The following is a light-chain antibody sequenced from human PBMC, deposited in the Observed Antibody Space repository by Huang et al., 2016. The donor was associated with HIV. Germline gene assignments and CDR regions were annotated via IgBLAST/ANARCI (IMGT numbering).Light chain of an antibody. CDR3: MQGKHFPRT. J-gene: IGKJ1*01. CDR2: DVA. Sequence: DIVMIQTPLSLSVTPGQPASISCKSSKSLLHSDGKTYLYWYLQKPGQAPHLLIYDVASRFSGVPDRFSGSGSGTDFTLKISRVEAEDVGVYYCMQGKHFPRTFGQGTKVEIK. V-gene: IGKV2-29*02. CDR1: KSLLHSDGKTY.